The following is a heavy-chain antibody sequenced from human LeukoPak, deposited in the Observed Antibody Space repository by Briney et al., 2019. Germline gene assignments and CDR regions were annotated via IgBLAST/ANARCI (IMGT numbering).Heavy chain of an antibody. D-gene: IGHD2-15*01. Sequence: PSETLSLTCTVSGGSISSGSYYWSWIRQPAGKGLEWIGRIYTSGSTNYNPSLKSRVTISVDTSKNQFSLKLSSVAAADTAVYYCARESVVGVRPSNFDYWGQGTLVTVSS. CDR3: ARESVVGVRPSNFDY. V-gene: IGHV4-61*02. CDR1: GGSISSGSYY. CDR2: IYTSGST. J-gene: IGHJ4*02.